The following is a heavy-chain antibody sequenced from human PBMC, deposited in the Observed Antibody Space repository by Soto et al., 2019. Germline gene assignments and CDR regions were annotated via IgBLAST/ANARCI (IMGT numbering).Heavy chain of an antibody. CDR1: GFTFSSYG. CDR3: AKDYDYIWGSDRYTWGGTSIDY. V-gene: IGHV3-30*18. CDR2: ISYDGSNK. J-gene: IGHJ4*02. Sequence: QVQLVESGGGVVQPGRSLRLSCAASGFTFSSYGMHWVRQAPGKGLEWVAVISYDGSNKYYADSVKGRFTISRENSKNTLYLQMNSLRAEDTAVYYCAKDYDYIWGSDRYTWGGTSIDYWGQGTLVTVSS. D-gene: IGHD3-16*02.